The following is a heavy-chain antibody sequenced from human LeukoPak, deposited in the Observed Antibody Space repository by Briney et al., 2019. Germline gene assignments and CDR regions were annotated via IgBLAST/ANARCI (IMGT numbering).Heavy chain of an antibody. D-gene: IGHD5-18*01. CDR3: ARRGYSYGGIAY. Sequence: SETLSLTCAVYGGSFSGCYWSWIRQPPGKGLEWIGEINHSGSTNYNPSLKSRVTISVDTSKNQFSLKLSSVTAADTAVYYCARRGYSYGGIAYWGQGTLVTVSS. V-gene: IGHV4-34*01. CDR2: INHSGST. CDR1: GGSFSGCY. J-gene: IGHJ4*02.